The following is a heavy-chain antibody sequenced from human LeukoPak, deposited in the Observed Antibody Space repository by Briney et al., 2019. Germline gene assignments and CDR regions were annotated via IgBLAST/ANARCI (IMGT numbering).Heavy chain of an antibody. CDR3: ARDLDYGEKSEDY. CDR1: GFTFINYY. D-gene: IGHD4/OR15-4a*01. J-gene: IGHJ4*02. Sequence: ASVKVSCKASGFTFINYYMHWVRQAPGQGLAWLGIINLSGGSTHYPQKFQDRVTMTRDTFTSTVYMELSSLRSEDTAVYYCARDLDYGEKSEDYWGQGTLVTVSS. V-gene: IGHV1-46*01. CDR2: INLSGGST.